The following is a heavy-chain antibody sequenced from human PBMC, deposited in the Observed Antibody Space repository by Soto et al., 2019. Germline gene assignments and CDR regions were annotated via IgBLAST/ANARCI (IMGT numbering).Heavy chain of an antibody. V-gene: IGHV4-59*12. J-gene: IGHJ6*02. CDR1: GGSISSYY. CDR2: IDNSGNT. Sequence: SETLSLTCTVSGGSISSYYWSWVRQPPGKGLEWIAYIDNSGNTNYNPSLKSRVTISVDTSKNQFSLKLSSVTAADTAVYYCARDRIGGYCSSTSCPYGMDVWGQGTTVTVSS. D-gene: IGHD2-2*01. CDR3: ARDRIGGYCSSTSCPYGMDV.